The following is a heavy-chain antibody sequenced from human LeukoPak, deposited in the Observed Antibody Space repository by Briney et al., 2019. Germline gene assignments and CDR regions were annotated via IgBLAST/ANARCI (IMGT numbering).Heavy chain of an antibody. CDR1: GGSISSYY. CDR3: ARAGPYSSSPPPHFDY. CDR2: IYTSGST. Sequence: SETLSLTCTVSGGSISSYYWSWIRQPAGKGLEWIGRIYTSGSTNYNPSLKSRVTMSVDTSKNQFSLKLSSVTAADTAVYYCARAGPYSSSPPPHFDYWGQGTLVTVSS. V-gene: IGHV4-4*07. J-gene: IGHJ4*02. D-gene: IGHD6-13*01.